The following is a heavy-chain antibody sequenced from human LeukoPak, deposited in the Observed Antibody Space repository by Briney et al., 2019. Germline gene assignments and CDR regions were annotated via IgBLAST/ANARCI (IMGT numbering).Heavy chain of an antibody. CDR3: ARDEDTSALSEY. CDR2: ISNNVVRT. V-gene: IGHV3-23*01. D-gene: IGHD2/OR15-2a*01. CDR1: GFSFSSNT. J-gene: IGHJ4*02. Sequence: GGSLRLPCEGSGFSFSSNTMSWVRQAPGRGLEWVSAISNNVVRTDYADSVKGRFTISRDNSKSTMYLQMDSLRAEDTAVYYCARDEDTSALSEYWGQGVLVTVSS.